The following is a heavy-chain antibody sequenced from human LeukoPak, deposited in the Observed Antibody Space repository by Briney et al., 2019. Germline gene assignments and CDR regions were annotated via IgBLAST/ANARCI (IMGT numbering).Heavy chain of an antibody. V-gene: IGHV3-23*01. CDR2: ISGSGGST. Sequence: GGSLRLSCAASGFTFSSYAMSWVRQAPGKGLEWVSAISGSGGSTYYADSVKGRFTISRDNAKNSLYLQMNSLRAEDTAVYYCASTLGAYSGYDPPRYWGQGTLVTVSS. CDR1: GFTFSSYA. D-gene: IGHD5-12*01. J-gene: IGHJ4*02. CDR3: ASTLGAYSGYDPPRY.